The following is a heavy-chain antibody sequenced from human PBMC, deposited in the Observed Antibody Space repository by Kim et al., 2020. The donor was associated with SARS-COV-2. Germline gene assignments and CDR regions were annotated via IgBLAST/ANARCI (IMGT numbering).Heavy chain of an antibody. J-gene: IGHJ4*02. V-gene: IGHV4-31*02. CDR3: ARWGKLAYCGGDCYSDYFDY. D-gene: IGHD2-21*02. Sequence: RVTISVDTSKNQFSLKLSSVTAADTAVYYCARWGKLAYCGGDCYSDYFDYWGQGTLVTVSS.